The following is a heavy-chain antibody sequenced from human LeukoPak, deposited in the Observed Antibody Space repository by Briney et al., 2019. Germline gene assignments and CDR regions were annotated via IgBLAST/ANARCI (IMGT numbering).Heavy chain of an antibody. Sequence: GASVKVSCKVSGYTLTELSMHWVRQAPGKGLEWMGGFDPEDGETIYAQKFQGRVTMTEDTSTDTAYMELSSLRSEDTAVYYCARVDSGSYQEPPLDYWGQGTLVTVSS. CDR1: GYTLTELS. CDR2: FDPEDGET. CDR3: ARVDSGSYQEPPLDY. J-gene: IGHJ4*02. V-gene: IGHV1-24*01. D-gene: IGHD1-26*01.